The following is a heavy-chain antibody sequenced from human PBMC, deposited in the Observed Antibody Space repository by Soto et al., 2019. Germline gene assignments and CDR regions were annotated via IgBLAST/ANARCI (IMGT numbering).Heavy chain of an antibody. D-gene: IGHD5-18*01. CDR2: MNPNSGNT. CDR1: GYSFTDYD. CDR3: ARDSPSRRVTPFDY. Sequence: ASVKVSCKASGYSFTDYDINWLRQATGQGLEWMGRMNPNSGNTGYSQKFQGRVTMTRDTSTSTAYMELSSLTSDDTAVYYCARDSPSRRVTPFDYWGQGTLVTVSS. J-gene: IGHJ4*02. V-gene: IGHV1-8*01.